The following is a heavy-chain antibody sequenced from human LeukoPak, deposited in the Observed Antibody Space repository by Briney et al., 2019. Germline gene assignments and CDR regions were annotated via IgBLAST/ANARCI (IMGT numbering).Heavy chain of an antibody. D-gene: IGHD3-9*01. Sequence: GGSLRLSCAASGFTVSSNYMSWVRQAPGKGLEWVSVIYSGGSTYYADSVKGRFTISRDNSKNTLYLQMNSLRAEDTAVYYCAKDSIELRYFDWLSPMDYWGQGTLVTVSS. V-gene: IGHV3-66*01. CDR3: AKDSIELRYFDWLSPMDY. CDR1: GFTVSSNY. J-gene: IGHJ4*02. CDR2: IYSGGST.